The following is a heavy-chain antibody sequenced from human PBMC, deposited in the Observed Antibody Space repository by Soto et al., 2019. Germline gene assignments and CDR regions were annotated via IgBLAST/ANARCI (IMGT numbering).Heavy chain of an antibody. CDR1: GFTFTNYA. J-gene: IGHJ6*02. V-gene: IGHV3-23*01. CDR3: AKVLAVAVAYYYGMDV. CDR2: ISGSGVST. Sequence: GGSPRLSCSGTGFTFTNYAMNWVRQAPGKGLEWVSAISGSGVSTYYADSVKGRFTVSRDNSKDTLYLEMNSLRDEDTAKYYCAKVLAVAVAYYYGMDVWGLGTTVTVSS. D-gene: IGHD6-19*01.